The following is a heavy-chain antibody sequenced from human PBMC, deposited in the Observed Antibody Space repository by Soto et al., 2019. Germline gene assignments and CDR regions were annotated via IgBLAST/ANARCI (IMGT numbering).Heavy chain of an antibody. D-gene: IGHD3-16*01. CDR1: GGPIRSYY. J-gene: IGHJ5*02. CDR2: IYYSGST. CDR3: ARRGREDTVLTADNGLDP. Sequence: PSETLSLTCTVSGGPIRSYYWSWIRQPPGKGLEWIGYIYYSGSTNYNPSLKSRVTISVDTSKNQFSLKVSSVTAADTAVYYCARRGREDTVLTADNGLDPWGQGTQVTVSS. V-gene: IGHV4-59*01.